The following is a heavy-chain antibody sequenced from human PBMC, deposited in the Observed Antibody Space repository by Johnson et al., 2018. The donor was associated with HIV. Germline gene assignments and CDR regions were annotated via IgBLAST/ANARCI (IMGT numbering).Heavy chain of an antibody. J-gene: IGHJ3*01. Sequence: VQLVESGGGVVQPGGSLRLSCAASGFTFSSYGMHWVRQAPGKGLEWVSYISSSGNTIYYADSVKGRFTISRDNSKNTLSLQMNSLKTEDTAVYYCASDRTYHPIFGGVENAFDVWGQGTMVTVSS. CDR1: GFTFSSYG. CDR3: ASDRTYHPIFGGVENAFDV. CDR2: ISSSGNTI. V-gene: IGHV3-48*01. D-gene: IGHD3-3*01.